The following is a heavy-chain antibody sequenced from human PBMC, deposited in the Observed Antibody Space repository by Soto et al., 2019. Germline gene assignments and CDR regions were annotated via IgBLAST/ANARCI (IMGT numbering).Heavy chain of an antibody. Sequence: SETLSLTCAVYGGSFNGYYWSWIRQPTGKGLEWIREINHSGSTNYNPSLKSRVNISVDTSKNQFSLKLSSVTAADTAVYYCARGHYDSSGYYLDVWGQGTLVTVSS. CDR2: INHSGST. D-gene: IGHD3-22*01. CDR1: GGSFNGYY. CDR3: ARGHYDSSGYYLDV. V-gene: IGHV4-34*01. J-gene: IGHJ4*02.